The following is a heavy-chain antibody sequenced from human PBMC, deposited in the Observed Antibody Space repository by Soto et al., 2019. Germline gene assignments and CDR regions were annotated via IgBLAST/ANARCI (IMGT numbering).Heavy chain of an antibody. CDR3: ARGGYGDYLVINYYYMDV. J-gene: IGHJ6*03. V-gene: IGHV6-1*01. CDR1: GDSVSSNSAA. D-gene: IGHD4-17*01. CDR2: TYYRSKWYN. Sequence: SQTLSLTCAISGDSVSSNSAAWNWIRQSPSRGLEWLGRTYYRSKWYNDYAVSVKSRITINPDTSKNQFSLQLNSVTPEDTAVYYCARGGYGDYLVINYYYMDVWGQGTTVTVSS.